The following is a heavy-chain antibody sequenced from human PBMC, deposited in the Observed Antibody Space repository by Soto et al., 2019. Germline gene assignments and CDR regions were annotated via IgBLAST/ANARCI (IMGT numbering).Heavy chain of an antibody. D-gene: IGHD3-10*01. Sequence: EVQLVESGGGLVKPGGSLRLSCAASGFTFSSYSMNWVRQAPGKGLEWVSSISSSSSYIYYADSVKGRFTISRDNAKNSVYLQMNSLRAEDTSVYYCAREGVQHGSGPYYYYGMDVWGQGTTVNVSS. CDR1: GFTFSSYS. J-gene: IGHJ6*02. CDR3: AREGVQHGSGPYYYYGMDV. CDR2: ISSSSSYI. V-gene: IGHV3-21*01.